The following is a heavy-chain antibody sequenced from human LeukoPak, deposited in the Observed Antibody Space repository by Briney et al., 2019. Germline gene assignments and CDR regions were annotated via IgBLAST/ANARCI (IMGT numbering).Heavy chain of an antibody. CDR2: ISSSGSTI. V-gene: IGHV3-11*04. Sequence: GGSLRLSCTASGFTFGEYSMSWVRQAPGKGLEWVSYISSSGSTIYYADSVKGRFTISRDNAKNSLYLQMNSLRAEDTAVYYCARESYYYDSSGYYLNWFDHWGQGTLVTVSS. D-gene: IGHD3-22*01. CDR3: ARESYYYDSSGYYLNWFDH. J-gene: IGHJ5*02. CDR1: GFTFGEYS.